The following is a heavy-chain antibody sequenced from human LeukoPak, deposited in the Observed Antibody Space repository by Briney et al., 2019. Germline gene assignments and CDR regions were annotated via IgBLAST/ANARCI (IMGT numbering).Heavy chain of an antibody. V-gene: IGHV4-59*02. CDR2: SSYSGSS. Sequence: SETLSLTCSVSGGSVGTNYWSWIRQVPGKGLEWIGYSSYSGSSNYNPSLKSRVTISVDTSKTQFSLYLNSVTAADTAVYYCARSDTHHIHSSSWHFDYWGQGTLVTVSS. CDR3: ARSDTHHIHSSSWHFDY. D-gene: IGHD6-13*01. CDR1: GGSVGTNY. J-gene: IGHJ4*02.